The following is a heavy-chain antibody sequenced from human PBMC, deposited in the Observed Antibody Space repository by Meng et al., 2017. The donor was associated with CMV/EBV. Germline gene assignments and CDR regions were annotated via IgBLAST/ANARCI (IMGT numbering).Heavy chain of an antibody. CDR1: GGSISSGGYY. V-gene: IGHV4-31*03. Sequence: LSLTCTVSGGSISSGGYYWSWIRQHPGKGLEWIGYIYYSGSTYYNPSLKSRVTISVDTSKNQFSLKLSSVTAADTAVYYCARDRVASRNGMDVWGQGTTVTVSS. J-gene: IGHJ6*02. CDR3: ARDRVASRNGMDV. CDR2: IYYSGST.